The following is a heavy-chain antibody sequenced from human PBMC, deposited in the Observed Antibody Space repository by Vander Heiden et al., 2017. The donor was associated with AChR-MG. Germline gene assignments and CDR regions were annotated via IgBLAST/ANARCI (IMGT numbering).Heavy chain of an antibody. CDR3: ARPPGYYDSSGYYY. D-gene: IGHD3-22*01. Sequence: EVQLVESGRGLVQPGGSLRLSCAASGLTVNSGYIRWVRPAPGKGLEWVSVINSGGTTYYTDSVKGRFTISRDNSKNTLFLQMNSLRAEDTAVYYCARPPGYYDSSGYYYWGQGTLVTVSS. V-gene: IGHV3-66*02. CDR2: INSGGTT. CDR1: GLTVNSGY. J-gene: IGHJ4*02.